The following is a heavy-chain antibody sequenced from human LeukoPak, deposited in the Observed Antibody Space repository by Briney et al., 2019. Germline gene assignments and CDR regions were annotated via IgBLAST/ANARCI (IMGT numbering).Heavy chain of an antibody. CDR3: ARDDYGGNPIY. CDR1: GFTVSSNY. CDR2: IYSGDST. V-gene: IGHV3-66*01. D-gene: IGHD4-23*01. Sequence: GGSLRLSCAASGFTVSSNYMNWVRQAPGKGLEWVSIIYSGDSTYYADSVKGRFTNSRDNSKNTLYLQMNSLRADDTAVYYCARDDYGGNPIYWGQGTLVTVSS. J-gene: IGHJ4*02.